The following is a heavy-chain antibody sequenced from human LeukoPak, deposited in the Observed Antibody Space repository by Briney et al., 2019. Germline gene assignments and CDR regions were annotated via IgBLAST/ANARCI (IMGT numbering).Heavy chain of an antibody. CDR3: ARFSDLRRYSGYEDAFDI. CDR2: ISAYNGNT. D-gene: IGHD5-12*01. CDR1: GYTFTSYG. Sequence: RWASVKVSCKASGYTFTSYGISWVRQAPGQGLEWMGWISAYNGNTNYAQKILGRVTMTTDTSTSTVYMQLRSLRFDDTAVYYCARFSDLRRYSGYEDAFDIWGQGTMVTVSS. J-gene: IGHJ3*02. V-gene: IGHV1-18*01.